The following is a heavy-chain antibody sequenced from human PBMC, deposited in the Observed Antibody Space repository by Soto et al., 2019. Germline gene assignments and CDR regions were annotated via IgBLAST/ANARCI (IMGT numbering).Heavy chain of an antibody. D-gene: IGHD3-10*01. CDR2: IIPMYGPA. Sequence: QVPLVQSGAEVKKPGSSVTVSCKASGGTFSSYAIHWVRQAPGQGLEWMGGIIPMYGPAKYAQRSQGRVTITADESTTTVYMELTSLTSQDTALYYCARVTSMVRGVIDNGFDPWGHGTLVTVSS. J-gene: IGHJ5*02. CDR1: GGTFSSYA. CDR3: ARVTSMVRGVIDNGFDP. V-gene: IGHV1-69*01.